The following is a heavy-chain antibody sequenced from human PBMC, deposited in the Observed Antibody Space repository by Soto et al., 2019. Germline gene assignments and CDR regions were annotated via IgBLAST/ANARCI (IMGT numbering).Heavy chain of an antibody. V-gene: IGHV3-48*02. CDR1: GFTFTSNS. J-gene: IGHJ4*02. CDR2: ITSSSSTI. Sequence: GGSLRLSCAASGFTFTSNSMNWVRQAPGKGLEWISYITSSSSTIYYADSVKGRFTISRDNAKNSLNLQMNSLRDDDTAVYYCARGRVGTAYFDYWGQGALVTVSS. D-gene: IGHD2-21*02. CDR3: ARGRVGTAYFDY.